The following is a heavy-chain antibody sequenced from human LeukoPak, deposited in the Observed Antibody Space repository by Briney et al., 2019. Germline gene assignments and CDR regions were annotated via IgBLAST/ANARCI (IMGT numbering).Heavy chain of an antibody. Sequence: GASVKVSCKASGYTFTSYYMHWVRQAPGQGLEWMGIINPSGGSTSYAQKFQGRVTMTRDTSTSTAYMELSSLRSEDTAVYYCARAPIYDSSGYYSRRDYWGQGTLVTVSS. CDR1: GYTFTSYY. D-gene: IGHD3-22*01. CDR3: ARAPIYDSSGYYSRRDY. V-gene: IGHV1-46*01. J-gene: IGHJ4*02. CDR2: INPSGGST.